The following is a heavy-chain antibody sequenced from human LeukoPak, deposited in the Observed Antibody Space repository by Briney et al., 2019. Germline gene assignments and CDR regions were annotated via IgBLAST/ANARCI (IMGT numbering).Heavy chain of an antibody. CDR1: GYSISSGYY. V-gene: IGHV4-38-2*02. J-gene: IGHJ4*02. Sequence: SETLSLTCTVSGYSISSGYYWGWIRQPPGKGLEWIGSIYHSGSTYYNPSLKSRVTISVDTSKNQFSLKLSSVTAADTAVYYCARGRRDGSSDYWGQGTLVTVSS. CDR3: ARGRRDGSSDY. CDR2: IYHSGST. D-gene: IGHD5-24*01.